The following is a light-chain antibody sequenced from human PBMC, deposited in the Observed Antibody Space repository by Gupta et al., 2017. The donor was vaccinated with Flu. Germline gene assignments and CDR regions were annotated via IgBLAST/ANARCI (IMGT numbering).Light chain of an antibody. CDR3: QSYDISLTGSV. CDR1: SSNFGAGYD. J-gene: IGLJ3*02. Sequence: QSMRTQPPSVAGAPGQRLTISCTGTSSNFGAGYDVHWYQQLPGTAPKLLIYGNSNRASGVPDRFSGSRSGTSASLTITGLQAEDEANYYCQSYDISLTGSVFGGGTKVTVL. V-gene: IGLV1-40*01. CDR2: GNS.